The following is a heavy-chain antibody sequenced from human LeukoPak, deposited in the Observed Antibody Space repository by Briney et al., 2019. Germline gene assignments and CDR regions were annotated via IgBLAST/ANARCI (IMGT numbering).Heavy chain of an antibody. CDR1: GGTVSSYA. J-gene: IGHJ4*02. V-gene: IGHV1-69*13. Sequence: SVKVSCKASGGTVSSYAISWVRQAPGQGLEWMGGIIPIFGTANYAQKFQGRVTITADESTSTAYMELSSLRSEDTAVYYCARGDYYGSGSYPPPYWGQGTLVTVSS. CDR3: ARGDYYGSGSYPPPY. CDR2: IIPIFGTA. D-gene: IGHD3-10*01.